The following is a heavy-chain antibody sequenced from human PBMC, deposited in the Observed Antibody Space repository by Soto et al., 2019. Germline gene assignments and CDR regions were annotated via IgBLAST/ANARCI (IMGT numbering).Heavy chain of an antibody. CDR1: GFSFSGDS. J-gene: IGHJ4*02. CDR3: ARDKKWAFDY. D-gene: IGHD1-26*01. V-gene: IGHV3-48*02. Sequence: AWPLRLSCAASGFSFSGDSMNWVRQAPGKGLEWVSYISGSSKTIYYADSVKGRFTISRDNAKNSLYLQMNSLRDEDTAVYYCARDKKWAFDYWGQGALVTVSS. CDR2: ISGSSKTI.